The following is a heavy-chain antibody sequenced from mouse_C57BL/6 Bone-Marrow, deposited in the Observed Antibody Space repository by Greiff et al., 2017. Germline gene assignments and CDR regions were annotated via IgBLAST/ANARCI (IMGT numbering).Heavy chain of an antibody. D-gene: IGHD3-3*01. CDR1: GYTFTSYG. CDR2: SYPRSGNT. CDR3: ARRAYWYFDV. J-gene: IGHJ1*03. Sequence: VQLQQSGAELARPGASVKLSCKASGYTFTSYGISWVKQRTGQGLEWIGESYPRSGNTYYNEKFKGKATLTADKSSSTAYMELRSLTSEDSAVYFCARRAYWYFDVWGTGTTVTVSS. V-gene: IGHV1-81*01.